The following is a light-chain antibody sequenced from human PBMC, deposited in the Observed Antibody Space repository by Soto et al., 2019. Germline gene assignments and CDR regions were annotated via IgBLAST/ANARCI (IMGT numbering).Light chain of an antibody. CDR1: LGISTY. J-gene: IGKJ3*01. CDR2: AAS. V-gene: IGKV1-9*01. Sequence: DIQLTQSPSFLSASVGDRVTTTCRASLGISTYLAWYQQKPGKAPNLLIYAASTLQSGVPSRFSGSGSGTEFTLTISSLQPEDFATYYCQQVNTYTFGPGTKVDIK. CDR3: QQVNTYT.